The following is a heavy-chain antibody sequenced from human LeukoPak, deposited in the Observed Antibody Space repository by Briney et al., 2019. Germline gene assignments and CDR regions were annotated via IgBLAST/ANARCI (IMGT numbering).Heavy chain of an antibody. CDR3: TRVGYIDEGIDY. D-gene: IGHD5-24*01. CDR2: ISSDGNSE. J-gene: IGHJ4*02. V-gene: IGHV3-30-3*01. Sequence: PGGSLRLFCAASGFSFSDYTLHWVRQAPGKGLDWVALISSDGNSEYYADSVKGRFTISRDNAKNSLYLQMNSLRAEDTAIYYCTRVGYIDEGIDYWGQGTLVTVSS. CDR1: GFSFSDYT.